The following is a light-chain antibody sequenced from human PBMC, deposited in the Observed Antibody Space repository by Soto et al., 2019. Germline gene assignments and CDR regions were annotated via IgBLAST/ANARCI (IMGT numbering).Light chain of an antibody. J-gene: IGLJ2*01. CDR2: EVS. CDR3: SSYTRTKVL. V-gene: IGLV2-14*01. CDR1: SSDVGAYDF. Sequence: QSALTQPASVSGSPGQSGTISCTGTSSDVGAYDFVSWYQQHPGKAPKVMIYEVSDRPSGVSNLFSGSKSGNTASLTIAGLQAEDGAHYYCSSYTRTKVLFGGGTKLTVL.